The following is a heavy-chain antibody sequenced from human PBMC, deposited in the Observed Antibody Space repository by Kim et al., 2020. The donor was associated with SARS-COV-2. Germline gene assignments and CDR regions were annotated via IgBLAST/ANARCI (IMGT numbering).Heavy chain of an antibody. D-gene: IGHD3-10*01. CDR3: ARLDRYYGSGSYYNGYYYGMDV. V-gene: IGHV5-51*01. CDR1: GYSFTSYW. J-gene: IGHJ6*02. Sequence: GESLKISCKGSGYSFTSYWIGWVRQMPGKGLEWMGIIYPGDSATRYSPSFHGQVTISAAKSISTAYLQWSSLKASDTAMYYCARLDRYYGSGSYYNGYYYGMDVWGQGTPVTVSS. CDR2: IYPGDSAT.